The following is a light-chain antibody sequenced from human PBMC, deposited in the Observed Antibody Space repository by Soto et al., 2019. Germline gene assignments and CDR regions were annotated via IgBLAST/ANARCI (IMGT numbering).Light chain of an antibody. V-gene: IGKV1-39*01. CDR2: AAT. CDR1: QSISSY. Sequence: DIQMTQSPSSLSASVGDRVTITCRASQSISSYLNWYQHKPGKAPNLLIYAATTLQSGVPSRFSGSGSGTDFTLTISRLEPEDFAVYYCQQYGSSGTFGQGTKVDIK. CDR3: QQYGSSGT. J-gene: IGKJ1*01.